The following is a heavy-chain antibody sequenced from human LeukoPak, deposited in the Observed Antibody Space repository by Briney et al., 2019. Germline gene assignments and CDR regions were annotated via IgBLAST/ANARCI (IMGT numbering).Heavy chain of an antibody. CDR1: GGSFSGYY. CDR2: INHSGST. Sequence: SETLSLTCAVYGGSFSGYYWSWIRQPPGKGLEWIGEINHSGSTNYNPSLKGRVTISVDTSKNQFSLKLSSMTAADTAIYYCARGSRRFDPWGQGTLVTVSS. J-gene: IGHJ5*02. CDR3: ARGSRRFDP. V-gene: IGHV4-34*01.